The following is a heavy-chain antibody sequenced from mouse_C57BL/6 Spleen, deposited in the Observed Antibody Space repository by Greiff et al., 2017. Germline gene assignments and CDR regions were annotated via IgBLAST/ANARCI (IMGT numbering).Heavy chain of an antibody. CDR3: ARDLGRRAMDY. J-gene: IGHJ4*01. Sequence: EVKLMESEGGLVQPGSSMKLSCTASGFTFSDYYMAWVRQVPEKGLEWVANINYDGSSTYYLDSLKSRFIISRDNAKNILYLQMSSLKSEDTATYYCARDLGRRAMDYWGQGTSVTVSS. V-gene: IGHV5-16*01. CDR2: INYDGSST. D-gene: IGHD3-3*01. CDR1: GFTFSDYY.